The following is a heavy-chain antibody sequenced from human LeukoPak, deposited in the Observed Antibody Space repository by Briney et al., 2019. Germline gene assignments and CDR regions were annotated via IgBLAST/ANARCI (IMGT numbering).Heavy chain of an antibody. J-gene: IGHJ4*02. CDR2: IKRDGSEK. CDR3: AREGRELAYCSGSTCYSSGPIDS. CDR1: GFTFSSFW. D-gene: IGHD2-2*02. Sequence: GGSLRLSCAASGFTFSSFWMTWVRQAPGKGLEWVATIKRDGSEKYYVDSVEGRFTISRDNAKNSLYLQMNSLRAEETAVYYCAREGRELAYCSGSTCYSSGPIDSWGQGTLVTVCS. V-gene: IGHV3-7*01.